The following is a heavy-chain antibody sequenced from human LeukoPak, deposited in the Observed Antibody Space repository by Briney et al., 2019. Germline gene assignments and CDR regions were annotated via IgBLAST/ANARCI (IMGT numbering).Heavy chain of an antibody. CDR3: ARDGYVSGSHYSVWYGMDV. V-gene: IGHV4-61*01. D-gene: IGHD3-10*01. J-gene: IGHJ6*04. Sequence: SETLSLTCTVSGGSVNGGSYYWSWIRQPPGKGLEWISYIYYSGSTHSTPSLKRRVALYIATSKNQFSLKRTSVTAADTAVYYCARDGYVSGSHYSVWYGMDVCGKGNTGTVSS. CDR2: IYYSGST. CDR1: GGSVNGGSYY.